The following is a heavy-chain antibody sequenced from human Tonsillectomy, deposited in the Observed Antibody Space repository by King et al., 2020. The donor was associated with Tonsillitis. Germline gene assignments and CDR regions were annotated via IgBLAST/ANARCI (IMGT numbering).Heavy chain of an antibody. D-gene: IGHD1-26*01. V-gene: IGHV1-24*01. Sequence: QLVQSGAEVKKPGASVKVSCKVSGYTLTELSMHWVRQAPGKGLEWMGGFDPEDGETIYAQKFQGRVTMTEDTSTDTAYMELSSLRSEDTAVYYCATDRRWELPNSYYYYGMDVWGQGTTVTVSS. J-gene: IGHJ6*02. CDR2: FDPEDGET. CDR1: GYTLTELS. CDR3: ATDRRWELPNSYYYYGMDV.